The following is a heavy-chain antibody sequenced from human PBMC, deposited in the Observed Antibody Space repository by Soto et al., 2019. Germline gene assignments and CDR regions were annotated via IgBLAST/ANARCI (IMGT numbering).Heavy chain of an antibody. CDR2: IYYSGST. J-gene: IGHJ4*02. D-gene: IGHD6-19*01. CDR3: ALGAGGRSGWPFDY. CDR1: GGSISSYY. V-gene: IGHV4-59*01. Sequence: SETLSLTCTVSGGSISSYYWSWIRQPPGKGLEWIGYIYYSGSTNYNPSLKSRVTISVDTSKNQFSLKLSSVTAADTAVYYCALGAGGRSGWPFDYWGQGTLVTVSS.